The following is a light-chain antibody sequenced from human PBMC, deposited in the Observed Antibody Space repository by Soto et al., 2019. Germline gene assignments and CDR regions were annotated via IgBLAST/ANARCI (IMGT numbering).Light chain of an antibody. CDR2: GAS. J-gene: IGKJ2*01. V-gene: IGKV3-15*01. CDR1: QNVNSN. Sequence: EIVMTQSPATLSVSPGERATLSCRASQNVNSNLAWYQQKPGQAPRLLIYGASTRDTGVPARFNGSGSGTEFTLTISSLQPEDFAIYYCQHLNNWPSYTFGQGTKVDIK. CDR3: QHLNNWPSYT.